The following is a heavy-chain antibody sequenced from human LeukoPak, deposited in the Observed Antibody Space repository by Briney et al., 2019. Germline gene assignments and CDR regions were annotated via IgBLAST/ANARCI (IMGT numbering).Heavy chain of an antibody. CDR2: ISGSGGRT. D-gene: IGHD4-17*01. Sequence: GGSLRLSCAASVFTFSIYAMSCVRQAPGKGLEYVSTISGSGGRTYYADTVKGWFTISRDNFKNTLYMQMNSLRAEDTGVYYCAKHLTMTTVTGFDYWGQGTLVTVSS. V-gene: IGHV3-23*01. CDR1: VFTFSIYA. CDR3: AKHLTMTTVTGFDY. J-gene: IGHJ4*02.